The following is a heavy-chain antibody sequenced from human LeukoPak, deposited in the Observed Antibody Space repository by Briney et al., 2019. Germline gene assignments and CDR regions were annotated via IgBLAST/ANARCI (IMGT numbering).Heavy chain of an antibody. CDR2: INHSGST. CDR3: ARDSGSYSSPFAFDY. Sequence: SETLSLTCAVYGGSFSGYYWSWIRQPPGKGLEWIEEINHSGSTNYNPSLKSRVTISVDTSKNQFSLKLSSVTAADTAVYYCARDSGSYSSPFAFDYWGQGSLATVSA. V-gene: IGHV4-34*01. D-gene: IGHD1-26*01. CDR1: GGSFSGYY. J-gene: IGHJ4*02.